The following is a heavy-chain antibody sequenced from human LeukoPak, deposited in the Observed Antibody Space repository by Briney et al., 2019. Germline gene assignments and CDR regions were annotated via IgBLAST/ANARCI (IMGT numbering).Heavy chain of an antibody. CDR1: GGSISSYY. J-gene: IGHJ4*02. CDR3: ARGYSSGRIDY. V-gene: IGHV4-59*01. CDR2: IYDIGST. Sequence: SETLSLTCTDFGGSISSYYWSWIRQPLGRGLEWIGYIYDIGSTNYNPSLKSRVTISVETSKNQFSLKLTSVTAADTAVYYCARGYSSGRIDYWGQGTLVTVSS. D-gene: IGHD6-19*01.